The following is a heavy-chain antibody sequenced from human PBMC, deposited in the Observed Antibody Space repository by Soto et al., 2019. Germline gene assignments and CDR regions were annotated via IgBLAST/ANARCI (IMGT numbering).Heavy chain of an antibody. CDR3: GRLLTAMVYAFDI. D-gene: IGHD2-21*02. CDR1: GGSLSSGGYY. V-gene: IGHV4-31*03. Sequence: SETLSLTCTVSGGSLSSGGYYWSWIRQHPGKGLEWLGYIYYSGSTYYNPSLKSRVTISVDTSKNKFCLKLSSVTAVDSGVYYCGRLLTAMVYAFDIWGQGTMVTVSS. J-gene: IGHJ3*02. CDR2: IYYSGST.